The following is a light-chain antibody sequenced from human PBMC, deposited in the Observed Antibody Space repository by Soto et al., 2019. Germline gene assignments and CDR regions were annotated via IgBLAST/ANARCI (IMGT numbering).Light chain of an antibody. Sequence: IQMTQSPSTLSGSVGDRVTITCRASQGVSTWLVWYQHKPGQAPKLLIYEASKLQSGVPSRFSASGSVRDFTLTITSLQPEDSATYYCQQYYDFRTFGQGTKVEI. CDR2: EAS. CDR3: QQYYDFRT. CDR1: QGVSTW. J-gene: IGKJ1*01. V-gene: IGKV1-5*03.